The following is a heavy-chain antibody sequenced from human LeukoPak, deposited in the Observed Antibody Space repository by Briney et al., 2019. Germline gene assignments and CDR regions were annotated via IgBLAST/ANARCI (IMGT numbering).Heavy chain of an antibody. J-gene: IGHJ4*02. CDR3: ARATTVWRYYFDY. CDR2: IYSGGST. D-gene: IGHD4-17*01. CDR1: GFTFSSYN. Sequence: GGSLRLSCAASGFTFSSYNMSWVRQAPGKGLEWVSVIYSGGSTYYADSVKGRFTISRDNSENTLYLQMNSLRAEDTAVYYCARATTVWRYYFDYWGQGTLVTVSS. V-gene: IGHV3-53*01.